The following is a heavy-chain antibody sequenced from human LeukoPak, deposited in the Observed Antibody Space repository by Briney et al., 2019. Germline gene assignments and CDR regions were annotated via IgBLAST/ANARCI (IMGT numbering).Heavy chain of an antibody. Sequence: GGSLRLSCAASGFSFSSYSMNWVRQAPGKGLEWVSSISSSSSYIYYADSVKGRFTISRDNAKNSLYLQMNSLRAEDTAVYYCARDPGGYYDSSGYYGYWGQGTLVTVSS. CDR3: ARDPGGYYDSSGYYGY. V-gene: IGHV3-21*01. D-gene: IGHD3-22*01. CDR2: ISSSSSYI. J-gene: IGHJ4*02. CDR1: GFSFSSYS.